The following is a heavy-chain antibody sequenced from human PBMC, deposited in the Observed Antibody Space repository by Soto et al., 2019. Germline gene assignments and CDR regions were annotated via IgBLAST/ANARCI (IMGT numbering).Heavy chain of an antibody. V-gene: IGHV5-51*01. J-gene: IGHJ3*02. CDR2: IYPGDSDT. Sequence: GESLKISCKGSGYSFLSYWVGWVRQMPGKGLEWMGIIYPGDSDTRYSPSFQGQVIISADKSISTAYLQWSSLKASDTAVYYCARRYNWNYYAFDIWGQGTMVTVSS. D-gene: IGHD1-7*01. CDR3: ARRYNWNYYAFDI. CDR1: GYSFLSYW.